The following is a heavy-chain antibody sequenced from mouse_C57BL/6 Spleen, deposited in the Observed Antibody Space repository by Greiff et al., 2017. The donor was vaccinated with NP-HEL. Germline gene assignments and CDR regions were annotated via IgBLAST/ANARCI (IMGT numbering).Heavy chain of an antibody. J-gene: IGHJ4*01. Sequence: EVMLVESGEGLVKPGGSLKLSCAASGFTFSSYAMSWVRQTPEKRLEWVAYISSGGDYIYYADTVKGRFTISRDNARNTLYLQMSSLKSEDTAMYYCTRGDITTVVASYYAMDYWGQGTSVTVSS. CDR1: GFTFSSYA. CDR2: ISSGGDYI. CDR3: TRGDITTVVASYYAMDY. D-gene: IGHD1-1*01. V-gene: IGHV5-9-1*02.